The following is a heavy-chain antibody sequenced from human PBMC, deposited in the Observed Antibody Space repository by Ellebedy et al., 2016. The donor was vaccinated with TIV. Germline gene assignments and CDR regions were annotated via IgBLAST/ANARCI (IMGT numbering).Heavy chain of an antibody. CDR1: GFTFSSYW. CDR2: ITRDGSTT. Sequence: GESLKISCAASGFTFSSYWMHWVRQAPGKGLVWVSRITRDGSTTYADSVKGRFTISRDNAKNTLYLQMNSLRAEDTAVYYCATDPGHYGSGSSVGWGQGTLVTVSS. D-gene: IGHD3-10*01. CDR3: ATDPGHYGSGSSVG. J-gene: IGHJ4*02. V-gene: IGHV3-74*01.